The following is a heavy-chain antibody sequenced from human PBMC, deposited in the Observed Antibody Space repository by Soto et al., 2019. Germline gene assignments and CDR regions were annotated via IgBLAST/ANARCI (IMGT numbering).Heavy chain of an antibody. CDR3: ARLQSSGYDY. CDR2: MSPNNGNT. D-gene: IGHD5-12*01. V-gene: IGHV1-18*04. J-gene: IGHJ4*02. CDR1: GYTFTNYG. Sequence: QVQLVQSGVERKKPGASVRVSCKASGYTFTNYGISWVRQAPGQGLEWVGWMSPNNGNTHYAPKLQGRVTMTRDTHTNTAYLDLRSLRSDDTDVYYGARLQSSGYDYWGQGTLVTVSS.